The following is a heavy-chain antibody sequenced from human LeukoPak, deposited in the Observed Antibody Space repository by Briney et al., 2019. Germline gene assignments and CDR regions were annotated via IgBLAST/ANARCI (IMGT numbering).Heavy chain of an antibody. CDR3: AVSNSSSYYGMDV. J-gene: IGHJ6*02. D-gene: IGHD6-13*01. Sequence: GTSVKVSCKASGFTFTSSAMQWVRQARGQRLEWIGWIVVGSGNTNYAQKFQERVTITRDMSTSTAYMELSSLRSEDTAVYYCAVSNSSSYYGMDVWGQGTMVTVSS. CDR1: GFTFTSSA. V-gene: IGHV1-58*02. CDR2: IVVGSGNT.